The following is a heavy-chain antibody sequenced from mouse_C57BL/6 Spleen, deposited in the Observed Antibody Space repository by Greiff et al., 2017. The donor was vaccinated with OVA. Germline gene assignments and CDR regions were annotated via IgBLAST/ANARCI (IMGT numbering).Heavy chain of an antibody. V-gene: IGHV1-81*01. CDR1: GYTFTSYG. D-gene: IGHD1-1*01. J-gene: IGHJ3*01. CDR3: ASSPPYYYGSSDWFAY. CDR2: IYPRSGNT. Sequence: VKLMESGAELARPGASVKLSCKASGYTFTSYGISWVKQRTGQGLEWIGEIYPRSGNTYYNEKFKGKATLTADKSSSTAYMELRSLTSEDSAVYFCASSPPYYYGSSDWFAYWGQGTLVTVSA.